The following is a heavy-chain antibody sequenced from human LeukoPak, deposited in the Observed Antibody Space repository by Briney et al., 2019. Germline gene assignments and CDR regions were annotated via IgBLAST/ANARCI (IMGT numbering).Heavy chain of an antibody. J-gene: IGHJ4*02. CDR3: AKGNFLRAYSAFDY. CDR2: ISSSGSPI. Sequence: GGSLRLSCAASGFTFSDYYVSWIRQAPGKGLEWVSYISSSGSPIYYADSVKGRFTISRDNAKNSLYLQMNSLRAEDTAVYYCAKGNFLRAYSAFDYWGQGTLVTVSS. CDR1: GFTFSDYY. D-gene: IGHD5-12*01. V-gene: IGHV3-11*01.